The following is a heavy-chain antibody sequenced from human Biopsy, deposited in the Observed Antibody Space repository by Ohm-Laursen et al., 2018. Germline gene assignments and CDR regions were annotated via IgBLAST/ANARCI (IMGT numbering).Heavy chain of an antibody. CDR2: INTSGGST. CDR1: GFTFSSYA. D-gene: IGHD1-26*01. Sequence: SLRLSCAAPGFTFSSYAMTWVRQAPGKGLEWVSVINTSGGSTHYAVSVKGRFTISRDNSKNTLYLRMNSLRAEDTAVYYCVGGQGGPPIGVTVPGDAFDLWGPGTMVTVSP. CDR3: VGGQGGPPIGVTVPGDAFDL. J-gene: IGHJ3*01. V-gene: IGHV3-23*01.